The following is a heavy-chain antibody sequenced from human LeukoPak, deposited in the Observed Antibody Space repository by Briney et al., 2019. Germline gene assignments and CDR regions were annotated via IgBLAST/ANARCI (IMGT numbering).Heavy chain of an antibody. D-gene: IGHD1-26*01. V-gene: IGHV5-51*01. CDR3: ARSGNYGGYFQH. J-gene: IGHJ1*01. CDR2: IYPGDSDI. CDR1: GYSFSSYW. Sequence: GESLKISCKGSGYSFSSYWIGWVRQMPGRGLEWMGIIYPGDSDIRYSPSFQGQVTISADKSITTVYLQWSSLKASDTAIYYCARSGNYGGYFQHWGQGSLVTVSS.